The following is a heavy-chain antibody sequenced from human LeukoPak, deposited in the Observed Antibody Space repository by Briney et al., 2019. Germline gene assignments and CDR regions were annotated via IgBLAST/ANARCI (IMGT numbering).Heavy chain of an antibody. J-gene: IGHJ6*04. CDR2: INSDGSST. CDR3: ASTYYYGSGSYYIYYYGMDV. Sequence: GGSLRLSCAASGFTFSSYWMHWVRQAPGKGLVWVSRINSDGSSTSYADSVKGRFTISRDNAKNTLYLQMNSLRAEDMAVYYCASTYYYGSGSYYIYYYGMDVWGKGTTVTVSS. CDR1: GFTFSSYW. V-gene: IGHV3-74*01. D-gene: IGHD3-10*01.